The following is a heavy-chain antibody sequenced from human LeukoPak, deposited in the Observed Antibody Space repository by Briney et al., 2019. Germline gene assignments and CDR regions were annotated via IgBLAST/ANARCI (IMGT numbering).Heavy chain of an antibody. Sequence: SETLSLTCAVYGVSFSGYYWSWIRQPPGKGLEWIGEINHSGSTNYNPSLKSRVTTTVDTTNNQFSEKRSSGTAADTAVYYYGRVSQYYYDSSGYLDYGGQGTLVTVSS. J-gene: IGHJ4*02. CDR3: GRVSQYYYDSSGYLDY. D-gene: IGHD3-22*01. V-gene: IGHV4-34*01. CDR1: GVSFSGYY. CDR2: INHSGST.